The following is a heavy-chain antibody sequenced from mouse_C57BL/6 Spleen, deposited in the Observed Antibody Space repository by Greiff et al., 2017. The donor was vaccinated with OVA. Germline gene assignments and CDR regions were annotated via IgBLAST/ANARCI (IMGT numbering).Heavy chain of an antibody. D-gene: IGHD1-1*01. Sequence: QVQLQQSGAELVKPGASVKISCKASGYAFSSYWMNWVKQRPGKGLEWIGQIYPGDGDTNYNGKFKGKATLTADKSSNTAYMQLSSLTSEDSAVYFCASGAITTVVANDWGQGTTLTVSS. CDR1: GYAFSSYW. CDR3: ASGAITTVVAND. CDR2: IYPGDGDT. J-gene: IGHJ2*01. V-gene: IGHV1-80*01.